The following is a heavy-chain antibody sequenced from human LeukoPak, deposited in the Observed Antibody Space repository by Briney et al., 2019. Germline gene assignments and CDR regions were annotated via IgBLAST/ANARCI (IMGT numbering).Heavy chain of an antibody. D-gene: IGHD3-10*01. V-gene: IGHV3-7*01. Sequence: GGSLRLSCAASGFTFSSYWMSWVRQAPGKGLEWVANIKQDGSEEYYVDSVKGRFTISRDNAKNSLYLQMNSLRAGDTAVYYCAREGNLWFGELSGDAFDIWGQGTMVTVSS. J-gene: IGHJ3*02. CDR2: IKQDGSEE. CDR3: AREGNLWFGELSGDAFDI. CDR1: GFTFSSYW.